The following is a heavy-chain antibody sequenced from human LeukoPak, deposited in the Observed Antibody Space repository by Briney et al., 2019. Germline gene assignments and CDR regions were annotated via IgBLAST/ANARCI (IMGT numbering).Heavy chain of an antibody. V-gene: IGHV3-66*02. J-gene: IGHJ5*02. D-gene: IGHD3-16*01. CDR1: GFTVSNNH. Sequence: GGSLRLSCAASGFTVSNNHMSWVRQAPGEGLEWVSLTYTDTSAYYADSVKGRFTISRDNSKNTLNPQMNSLRVEDTAVYYCARESWGPVGPWGQGTLVTVSS. CDR2: TYTDTSA. CDR3: ARESWGPVGP.